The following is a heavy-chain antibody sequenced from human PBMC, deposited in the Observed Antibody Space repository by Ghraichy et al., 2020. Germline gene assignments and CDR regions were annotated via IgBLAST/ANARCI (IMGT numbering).Heavy chain of an antibody. CDR3: ARSGYYGSGSYYKAYYYYYMDV. CDR1: GFTFSSYA. Sequence: GESLNISCAASGFTFSSYAMHWVRQAPGKGLEWVAVISYDGSNKYYADSVKGRFTISRDNSKNTLYLQMNSLRAEDTAVYYCARSGYYGSGSYYKAYYYYYMDVWGKGTTVTVSS. CDR2: ISYDGSNK. D-gene: IGHD3-10*01. V-gene: IGHV3-30-3*01. J-gene: IGHJ6*03.